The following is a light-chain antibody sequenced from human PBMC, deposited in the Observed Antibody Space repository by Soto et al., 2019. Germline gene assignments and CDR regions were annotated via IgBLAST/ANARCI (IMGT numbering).Light chain of an antibody. CDR2: SNN. CDR3: AAWDDRLNGYV. CDR1: SSNIGSNT. Sequence: QSGLTQPPAASGTPEQRVTISCSGSSSNIGSNTVTWYQQLPGTAPKLLIYSNNQRPSGVPDRFSGSKSGTSASLAISGLQSEDEADYYCAAWDDRLNGYVFGTGTKVTV. V-gene: IGLV1-44*01. J-gene: IGLJ1*01.